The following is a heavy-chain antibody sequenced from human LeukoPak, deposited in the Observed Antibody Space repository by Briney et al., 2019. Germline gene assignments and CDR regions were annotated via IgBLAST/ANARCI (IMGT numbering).Heavy chain of an antibody. CDR1: GYTFTNYW. J-gene: IGHJ5*02. D-gene: IGHD3-10*01. CDR2: IYPGDSDT. V-gene: IGHV5-51*01. Sequence: LGESLKISCKGSGYTFTNYWIGWVRQMPGKGLEWMGIIYPGDSDTRYSPSFQGQVTISADKSISTAYLQWSSLKASDTAMYYCARLSPMVRGVIITRRYNWFDPWGQGTLVTVSS. CDR3: ARLSPMVRGVIITRRYNWFDP.